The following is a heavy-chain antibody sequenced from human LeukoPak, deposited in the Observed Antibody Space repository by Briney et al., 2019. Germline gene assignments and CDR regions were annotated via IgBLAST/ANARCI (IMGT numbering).Heavy chain of an antibody. V-gene: IGHV3-53*01. CDR3: ARDLGRYDSNQGPLDAFDI. J-gene: IGHJ3*02. Sequence: PGGSLRLSCAASGFTVSSNYMSWVRQAPGRGLEWVSVIYTGGSTYYADSVKGRFTISRDNSKNTLYFQMNSLRAEDTAVYYCARDLGRYDSNQGPLDAFDIWGQGTMVTVSS. CDR1: GFTVSSNY. D-gene: IGHD3-22*01. CDR2: IYTGGST.